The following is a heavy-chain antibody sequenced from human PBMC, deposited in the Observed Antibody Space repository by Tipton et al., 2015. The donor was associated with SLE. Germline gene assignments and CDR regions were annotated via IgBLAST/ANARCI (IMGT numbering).Heavy chain of an antibody. CDR1: GGPFTRGGYY. V-gene: IGHV4-61*08. Sequence: TLSLTCTVSGGPFTRGGYYWSWIRLTPGKGLEWIGDIYYRGSSYYRESTTYNPSLESRATMSLDTPKDQFSLKLSSVTAADTAVYYCALGSSWSPEYFQHWGQGTLVTASS. CDR3: ALGSSWSPEYFQH. CDR2: IYYRGSSYYREST. J-gene: IGHJ1*01. D-gene: IGHD6-13*01.